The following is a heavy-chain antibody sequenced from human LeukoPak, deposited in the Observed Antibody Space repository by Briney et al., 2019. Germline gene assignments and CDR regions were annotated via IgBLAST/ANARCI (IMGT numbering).Heavy chain of an antibody. D-gene: IGHD6-6*01. V-gene: IGHV5-51*01. J-gene: IGHJ6*03. CDR2: IYPYNSHT. CDR3: ASWDSRSSSYSNYMDA. CDR1: GYSFTSYW. Sequence: GESLKISCQGSGYSFTSYWIGWVRQMPGKGLEWMGIIYPYNSHTKYSPSFQGLVTISADKSIRTAYLQWSSLKASDTALYYCASWDSRSSSYSNYMDACSKGTTVPVSS.